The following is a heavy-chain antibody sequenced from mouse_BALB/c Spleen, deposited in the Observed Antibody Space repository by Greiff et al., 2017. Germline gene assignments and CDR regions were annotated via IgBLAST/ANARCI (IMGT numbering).Heavy chain of an antibody. J-gene: IGHJ1*01. V-gene: IGHV5-6-2*01. CDR3: ARQNDYDGDWYFDV. D-gene: IGHD2-4*01. CDR1: GFTFSSYY. CDR2: INSNGGST. Sequence: EVKLMESGGGLVKLGGSLKLSCAASGFTFSSYYMSWVRQTPEKRLELVAAINSNGGSTYYPDTVKGRFTISRDNAKNTLYLQMSSLKSEDTALYYCARQNDYDGDWYFDVWGAGTTVTVSS.